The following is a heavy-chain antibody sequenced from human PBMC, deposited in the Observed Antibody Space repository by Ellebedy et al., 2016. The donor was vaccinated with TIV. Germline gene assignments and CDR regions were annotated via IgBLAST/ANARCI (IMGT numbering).Heavy chain of an antibody. CDR1: GDSINSGDYY. J-gene: IGHJ3*02. V-gene: IGHV4-39*01. CDR2: IYYSGST. CDR3: ARFPRRNSAFDI. D-gene: IGHD4-23*01. Sequence: SETLSLTCTVSGDSINSGDYYWSWIRQPPGKGLEWIGSIYYSGSTYYNPSLKSRVTISVDTSKNQFSLKLSSVTAADTAVYYCARFPRRNSAFDIWGQGTMVTVSS.